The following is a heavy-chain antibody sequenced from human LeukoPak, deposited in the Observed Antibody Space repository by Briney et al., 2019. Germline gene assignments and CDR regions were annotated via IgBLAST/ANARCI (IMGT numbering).Heavy chain of an antibody. Sequence: ASVKVSCKASGYTFTSYYMHWVRQAPGQGLEWMGIINPSGGSTSYAQKFQGRVTMTRDMSTSTVYMELSSLRSEDKAVYYCASIARRGSGSDNAFDIWGQGTMVTVSS. V-gene: IGHV1-46*01. J-gene: IGHJ3*02. D-gene: IGHD2-15*01. CDR3: ASIARRGSGSDNAFDI. CDR2: INPSGGST. CDR1: GYTFTSYY.